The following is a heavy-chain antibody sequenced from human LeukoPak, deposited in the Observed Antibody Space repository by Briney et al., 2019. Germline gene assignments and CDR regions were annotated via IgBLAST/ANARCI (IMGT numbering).Heavy chain of an antibody. CDR3: AKVGITMLVVVYFDD. V-gene: IGHV3-23*01. Sequence: GGSLRLFCAASGFTFSNYAMSWVRQAPGKGLEWVSAIGISCRDTYYADSVKGRFTISRDNSKNTLYLQMNSLRAEDTAVYYCAKVGITMLVVVYFDDWGQGTLVTVSS. CDR2: IGISCRDT. D-gene: IGHD3-22*01. CDR1: GFTFSNYA. J-gene: IGHJ4*02.